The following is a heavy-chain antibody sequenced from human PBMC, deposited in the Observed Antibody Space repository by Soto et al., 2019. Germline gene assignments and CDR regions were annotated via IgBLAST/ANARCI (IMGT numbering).Heavy chain of an antibody. CDR3: ARESEDLTSNFDY. J-gene: IGHJ4*02. Sequence: VGSLRLSCAASWFTYTRYSMNWVRQAPGKGLEWVSSISSTTNYIYYGDSMKGRFTISRDNAKNSLYLEMNSLRAEDTAVYYCARESEDLTSNFDYWGQGTLVTVSS. CDR1: WFTYTRYS. CDR2: ISSTTNYI. V-gene: IGHV3-21*06.